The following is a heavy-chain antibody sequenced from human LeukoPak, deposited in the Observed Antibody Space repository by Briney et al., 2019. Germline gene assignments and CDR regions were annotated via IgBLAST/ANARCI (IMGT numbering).Heavy chain of an antibody. J-gene: IGHJ4*02. D-gene: IGHD3-22*01. CDR3: ARLGGYYYDSSGYAFDY. CDR1: GGSISSYY. CDR2: IYYSGST. V-gene: IGHV4-59*08. Sequence: SETLSLTCTVSGGSISSYYWSWVRQPPGKGLEWIGYIYYSGSTNYNPSLKSRVTISVDTSKNQFSLKLSSVTAADTAVYYCARLGGYYYDSSGYAFDYWGQGTLVTV.